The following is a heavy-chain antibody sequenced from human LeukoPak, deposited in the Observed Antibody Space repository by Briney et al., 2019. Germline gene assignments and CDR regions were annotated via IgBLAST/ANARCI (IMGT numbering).Heavy chain of an antibody. CDR1: GFTFSSYS. Sequence: SGGSLRLSCAASGFTFSSYSMNWVRQAPGKGLEWVSSISSSSSYIYYADSVKGRFTISRDNAKNSLYLQMNSLRAEDTAVYYCARDTFLCSTSCYWKGVDYWGQGTLVTVSS. J-gene: IGHJ4*02. CDR3: ARDTFLCSTSCYWKGVDY. V-gene: IGHV3-21*01. CDR2: ISSSSSYI. D-gene: IGHD2-2*01.